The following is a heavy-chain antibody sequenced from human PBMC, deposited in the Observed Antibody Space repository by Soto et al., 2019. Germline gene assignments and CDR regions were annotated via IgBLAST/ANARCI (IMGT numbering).Heavy chain of an antibody. CDR3: ARLSNAMDV. D-gene: IGHD4-4*01. J-gene: IGHJ6*02. V-gene: IGHV3-21*05. CDR2: ISASSTYI. CDR1: GFTFNSYV. Sequence: PGGSLRLSCAASGFTFNSYVFHWVRQAPGKGLEWVSYISASSTYIYYADSLKGRFTISRDNAYNSLYLQMNSLRAEDTAVYYCARLSNAMDVWGQGTTVTVSS.